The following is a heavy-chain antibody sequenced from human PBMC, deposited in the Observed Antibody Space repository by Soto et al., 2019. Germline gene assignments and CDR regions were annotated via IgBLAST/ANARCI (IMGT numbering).Heavy chain of an antibody. D-gene: IGHD6-6*01. CDR1: GFTFSSYG. V-gene: IGHV3-33*01. Sequence: GGSLRLSCAASGFTFSSYGMHWVRQAPGKGLEWVAVIWYDGSNKYYADSVKGRFTISRDNSKNTLYLQMNSLRAEDTAVYYCARTHSSIAARPYFDYWGQGTLVTVSS. J-gene: IGHJ4*02. CDR2: IWYDGSNK. CDR3: ARTHSSIAARPYFDY.